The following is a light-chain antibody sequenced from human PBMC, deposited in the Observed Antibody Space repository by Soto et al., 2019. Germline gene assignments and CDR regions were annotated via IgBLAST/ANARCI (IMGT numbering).Light chain of an antibody. J-gene: IGKJ4*01. Sequence: DIQMTQSPSSLSASVGDRVTITCRASQSISSYLNWYQQKPGKVPELLIYAASSLQSGVPSRFSGSGSGTDFTLTIGSLQPEDFATYYCHQSYSTPLTFGGGTTVEIK. CDR2: AAS. V-gene: IGKV1-39*01. CDR3: HQSYSTPLT. CDR1: QSISSY.